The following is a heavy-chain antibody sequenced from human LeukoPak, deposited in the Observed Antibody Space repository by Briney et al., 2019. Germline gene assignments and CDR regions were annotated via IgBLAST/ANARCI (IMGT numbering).Heavy chain of an antibody. V-gene: IGHV4-38-2*02. CDR2: IYHSGST. CDR1: GYSISSGYY. Sequence: SETLSLTCTVSGYSISSGYYWGWIRQPPGKGLEWIGSIYHSGSTYYNPSLKSRVTISVDTSKNQFSLKLSSVTAADTAVYYCARDQAWWGQGALVTVSS. CDR3: ARDQAW. J-gene: IGHJ4*02.